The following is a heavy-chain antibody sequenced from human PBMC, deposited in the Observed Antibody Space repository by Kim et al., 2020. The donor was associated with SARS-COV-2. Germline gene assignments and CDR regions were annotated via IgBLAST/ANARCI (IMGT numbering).Heavy chain of an antibody. D-gene: IGHD3-16*02. CDR2: ISYDGSNK. J-gene: IGHJ4*02. CDR1: GFTFSSYG. Sequence: GGSLRLSCAASGFTFSSYGMHWVRQAPGKGLEWVAVISYDGSNKYYADSVKGRFTISRDNSKNTLYLQMNSLRAEDTAVYYCATGWTDYYDYVWGSYRYDYWGQGTLVTVSS. V-gene: IGHV3-30*03. CDR3: ATGWTDYYDYVWGSYRYDY.